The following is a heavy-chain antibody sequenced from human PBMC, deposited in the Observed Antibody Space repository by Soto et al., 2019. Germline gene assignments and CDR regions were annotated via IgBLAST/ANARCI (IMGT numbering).Heavy chain of an antibody. J-gene: IGHJ3*02. Sequence: EVQLVESGGDLVQPGGSLRLSCAASGFTFSTYWMHWVRQVPGKGLVWVSRINSDGSSTRYADSVKGRFTISRDNAKNTLYLQMKSLRAEDTAVYYCVRLRSTTFGGGDAFAIWGQGTMVTVSS. CDR1: GFTFSTYW. CDR2: INSDGSST. CDR3: VRLRSTTFGGGDAFAI. V-gene: IGHV3-74*01. D-gene: IGHD4-17*01.